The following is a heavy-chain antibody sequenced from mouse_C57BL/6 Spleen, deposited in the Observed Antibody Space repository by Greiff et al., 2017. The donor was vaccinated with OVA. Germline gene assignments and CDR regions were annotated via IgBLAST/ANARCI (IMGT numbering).Heavy chain of an antibody. Sequence: VQLQQPGAELVRPGSSVKLSCKASGYTFTSYWMDWVKQRPGQGLEWIGNIYPSDSETHYNQKFKDKATLTVDKPSSTAYMQRSSLTSEDSAFYDCARGAMDYWGQGTSVTVSS. CDR1: GYTFTSYW. V-gene: IGHV1-61*01. CDR2: IYPSDSET. J-gene: IGHJ4*01. CDR3: ARGAMDY.